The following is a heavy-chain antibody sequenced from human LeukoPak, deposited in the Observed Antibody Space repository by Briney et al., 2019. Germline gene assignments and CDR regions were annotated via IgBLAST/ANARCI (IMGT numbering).Heavy chain of an antibody. D-gene: IGHD3-10*01. CDR1: GFAFSDPH. CDR2: VSGDGETI. Sequence: PTPSPAASGFAFSDPHMTCIRHAPAPGLHSTSYVSGDGETIYVADSVKGRFSVSRDNAKSSLYLQMDRLRVDDTAVYYCARTYGYYYYFLDVWGTGTTVIVS. V-gene: IGHV3-11*01. J-gene: IGHJ6*03. CDR3: ARTYGYYYYFLDV.